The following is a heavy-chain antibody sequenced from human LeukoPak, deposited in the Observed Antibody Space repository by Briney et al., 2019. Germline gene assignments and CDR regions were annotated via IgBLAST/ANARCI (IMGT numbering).Heavy chain of an antibody. CDR3: ASSRYTGSYSTIDF. CDR2: IYYSGSA. V-gene: IGHV4-59*01. D-gene: IGHD1-26*01. J-gene: IGHJ4*02. CDR1: NGSMSSYF. Sequence: SETLSPTCTVSNGSMSSYFWSWIRQPPGKGLEWIGYIYYSGSANFNPSLKSRVTISLDTSKNQFSLKLSSVTAADTAMYYCASSRYTGSYSTIDFWGQGTLVTVSS.